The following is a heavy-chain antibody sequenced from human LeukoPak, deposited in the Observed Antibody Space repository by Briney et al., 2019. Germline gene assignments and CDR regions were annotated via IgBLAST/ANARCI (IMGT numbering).Heavy chain of an antibody. CDR2: ISSRGDKI. CDR3: ARDWGRKYFDY. J-gene: IGHJ4*02. V-gene: IGHV3-21*01. CDR1: GFTFDIFG. D-gene: IGHD1-14*01. Sequence: GGSLRLSCAASGFTFDIFGLNWVRQAPGKGLEWVSFISSRGDKIYYGDAVKGRFTIPRDNAKNSLYLQVNGLRAEDTAVYYCARDWGRKYFDYWGQGTLVTVSS.